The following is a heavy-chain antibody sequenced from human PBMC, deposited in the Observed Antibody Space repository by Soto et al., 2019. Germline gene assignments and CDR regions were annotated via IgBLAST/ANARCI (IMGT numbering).Heavy chain of an antibody. D-gene: IGHD4-4*01. CDR3: ASSGTTVGGYFDY. V-gene: IGHV1-69*12. J-gene: IGHJ4*02. CDR1: GGTFSSYA. CDR2: IIPIFGTA. Sequence: QVQLVQSGAGVKKPGSSVKVSCKASGGTFSSYAISWVRQAPGQGLEWMGGIIPIFGTANYAQKFQGRVTITADESTSTAYMELSSLSSEDTAVYYCASSGTTVGGYFDYWGQGTLVTVSS.